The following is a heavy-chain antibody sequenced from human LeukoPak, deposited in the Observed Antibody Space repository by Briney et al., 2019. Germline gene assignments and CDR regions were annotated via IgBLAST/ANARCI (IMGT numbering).Heavy chain of an antibody. V-gene: IGHV3-30*02. J-gene: IGHJ5*02. D-gene: IGHD2-2*02. CDR1: GFTFSSYG. CDR3: ARDKGLWCSSTSCYNEFDP. Sequence: AGGSLRLSCAASGFTFSSYGMHWVRQAPGKGLEWVAFIRYDGSNKYYADSVKGRFTISRDNSKNTLYLQMNSLRAEDTAVYYCARDKGLWCSSTSCYNEFDPWGQGTLVTVSS. CDR2: IRYDGSNK.